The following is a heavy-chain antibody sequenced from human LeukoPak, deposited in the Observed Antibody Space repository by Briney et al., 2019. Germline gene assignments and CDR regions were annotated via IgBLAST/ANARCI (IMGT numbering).Heavy chain of an antibody. V-gene: IGHV4-39*07. CDR1: GGSISSSSSY. Sequence: SETLSLTCTVSGGSISSSSSYWGWIRQPPGKGLEWIGEINHSGSTNYNPSLKSRVTISVDTSKNQFSLKLSSVTAADTAVYYCASPIAAAGTSFDYWGQGTLVTVSS. J-gene: IGHJ4*02. CDR3: ASPIAAAGTSFDY. D-gene: IGHD6-13*01. CDR2: INHSGST.